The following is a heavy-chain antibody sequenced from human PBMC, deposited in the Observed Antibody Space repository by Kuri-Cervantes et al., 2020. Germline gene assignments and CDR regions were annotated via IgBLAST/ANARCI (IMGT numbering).Heavy chain of an antibody. J-gene: IGHJ3*02. V-gene: IGHV1-69*06. D-gene: IGHD1-14*01. CDR3: ARDGNLVADI. CDR1: GGTFSSYA. Sequence: SVKVSCKASGGTFSSYAISWVRQAPGQGLEWMGGIIPIFGTANYAQKFQGRVTLSADTSTNTAYMELRSLRPDDTAVYYCARDGNLVADIWGPGTMVTVSS. CDR2: IIPIFGTA.